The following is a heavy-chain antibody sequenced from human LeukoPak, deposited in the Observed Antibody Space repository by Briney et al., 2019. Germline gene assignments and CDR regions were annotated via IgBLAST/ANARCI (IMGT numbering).Heavy chain of an antibody. V-gene: IGHV3-66*01. Sequence: GGSLRLSCAASGFTVSSKYMSWVRQAPGRGLGWVSVIYSGGSTYYADSVKGRFTISRDNSKNTLYLQMNSLRAEDTAVYYCARDKTYGELVYWGQGTLVTVSS. CDR1: GFTVSSKY. D-gene: IGHD4-17*01. CDR2: IYSGGST. J-gene: IGHJ4*02. CDR3: ARDKTYGELVY.